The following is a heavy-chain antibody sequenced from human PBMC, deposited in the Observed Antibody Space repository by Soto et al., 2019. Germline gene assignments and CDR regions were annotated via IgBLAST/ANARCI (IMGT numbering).Heavy chain of an antibody. CDR2: IGTAGDT. CDR1: GFTFSSYD. J-gene: IGHJ4*02. V-gene: IGHV3-13*01. CDR3: ARASRVQPGFDY. D-gene: IGHD6-6*01. Sequence: PGGSLRLSCAASGFTFSSYDMHWVRQATGKGLEWVSAIGTAGDTYYPGSVKGRSTISRENAKNSLYLQMNSLRAGDTAVYYCARASRVQPGFDYWGQGTLVTVSS.